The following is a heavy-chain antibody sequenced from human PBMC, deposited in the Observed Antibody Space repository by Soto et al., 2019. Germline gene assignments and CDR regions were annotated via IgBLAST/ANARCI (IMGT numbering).Heavy chain of an antibody. CDR1: GFSLSTSGVG. J-gene: IGHJ4*02. CDR3: AHRRHDIGGYSYNYFDY. V-gene: IGHV2-5*02. Sequence: QITLKESGPTLVKPTQTLTLTCTFSGFSLSTSGVGVGWIRQPPGKALEWLALIYWDNDKRYSPSLEFRLTITKDTSKNQVVLKMTNMDPVDTATYYCAHRRHDIGGYSYNYFDYWGQGALVTVSS. CDR2: IYWDNDK. D-gene: IGHD3-22*01.